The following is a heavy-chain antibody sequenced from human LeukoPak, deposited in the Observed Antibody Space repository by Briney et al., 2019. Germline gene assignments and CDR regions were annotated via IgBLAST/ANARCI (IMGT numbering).Heavy chain of an antibody. J-gene: IGHJ6*03. CDR2: IIPIFGTA. D-gene: IGHD4-17*01. Sequence: ASVKVSCKASGGTFSSYAISWVRQAPGQGLEWMGGIIPIFGTANYAQKFQGRVTITADESTSTAYMELSSLRSEDTAVYYCASLDSTVTKPGLDYYYYYMDVWGKGTTVTISS. CDR3: ASLDSTVTKPGLDYYYYYMDV. V-gene: IGHV1-69*01. CDR1: GGTFSSYA.